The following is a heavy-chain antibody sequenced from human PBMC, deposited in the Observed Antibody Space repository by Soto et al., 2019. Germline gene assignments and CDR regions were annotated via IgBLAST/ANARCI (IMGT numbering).Heavy chain of an antibody. CDR1: GGTFSSYA. CDR2: IIPILGTP. D-gene: IGHD3-3*01. CDR3: ARDRYDFWSGYLMDY. J-gene: IGHJ4*02. Sequence: SVKVSCKASGGTFSSYAINWVRQAPGQGLEWMAGIIPILGTPNYAQKFQGRVTITADESTSTAYMELSSLRSEDTAVYYCARDRYDFWSGYLMDYWGQGTLVTVSS. V-gene: IGHV1-69*13.